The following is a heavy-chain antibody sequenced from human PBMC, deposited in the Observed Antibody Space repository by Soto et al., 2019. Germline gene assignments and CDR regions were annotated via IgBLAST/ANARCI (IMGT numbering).Heavy chain of an antibody. D-gene: IGHD5-18*01. CDR2: IDYTGNT. V-gene: IGHV4-39*01. CDR3: ARINKGYGTDS. CDR1: GGSISSSSYY. J-gene: IGHJ4*02. Sequence: SETLSLTCTVSGGSISSSSYYWGCIRQPPGKGLEWIASIDYTGNTFYNPSLTSRVTISVDTSKNQFSLKVTSVTAADTAVYYCARINKGYGTDSWGQGTLVTVSS.